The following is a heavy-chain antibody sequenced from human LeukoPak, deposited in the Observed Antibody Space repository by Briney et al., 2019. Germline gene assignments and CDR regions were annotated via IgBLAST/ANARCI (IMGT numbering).Heavy chain of an antibody. CDR1: GFTFSSYS. CDR3: ARVGGDIVVVPAAPDY. V-gene: IGHV3-21*01. CDR2: ISSSSSYI. Sequence: PGXSLRLSCAASGFTFSSYSMNWVRQAPGKGLEWVSSISSSSSYIYYADSVKGRFTISRDNAKNSLYLQMNSLRAEDTAVYYCARVGGDIVVVPAAPDYWGQGTLVTVSS. D-gene: IGHD2-2*01. J-gene: IGHJ4*02.